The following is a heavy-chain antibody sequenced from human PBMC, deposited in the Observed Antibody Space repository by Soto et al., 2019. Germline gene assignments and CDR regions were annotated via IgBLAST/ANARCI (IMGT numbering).Heavy chain of an antibody. CDR2: IYYSGSA. CDR3: AAAVPAEYVFPYYYMDV. Sequence: QVQLQESGPGLVKPSETLSLTCTVSGASISSYHWSWIRQTPGKGLEWIGYIYYSGSANYNPSLKRRVTFSVDTCKHQVSLKLSSVTAADTGVYYCAAAVPAEYVFPYYYMDVWGKGTTVTVSS. J-gene: IGHJ6*03. D-gene: IGHD3-16*01. CDR1: GASISSYH. V-gene: IGHV4-59*01.